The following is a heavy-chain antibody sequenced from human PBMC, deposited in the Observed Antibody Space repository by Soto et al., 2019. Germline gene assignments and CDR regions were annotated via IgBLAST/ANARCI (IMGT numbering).Heavy chain of an antibody. CDR2: ISSSSSYI. J-gene: IGHJ3*02. CDR3: ARSRQGGGYCSGGSCYAAFDI. CDR1: GFTFSSYS. V-gene: IGHV3-21*01. D-gene: IGHD2-15*01. Sequence: GGSLRLSCAASGFTFSSYSMNWVRQAPGKGLEWVSSISSSSSYIYYADSVKGRFTISRDNAKNSLYLQMNSLRAEDTAVYYCARSRQGGGYCSGGSCYAAFDIWGQGTMVTVSS.